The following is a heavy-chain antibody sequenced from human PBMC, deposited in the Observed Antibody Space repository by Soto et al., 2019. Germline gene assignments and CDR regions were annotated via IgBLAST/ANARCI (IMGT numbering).Heavy chain of an antibody. Sequence: SETLSLTCTVSGGSISSSSYYWGWIRQPPGKGLEWIGSIYYSGSTCYNPSLKSRVTISVDTSKNQFSLKLSSVTAADTAVYYCARHYYGSGSYSLFWFDPWGQGTLVT. V-gene: IGHV4-39*01. D-gene: IGHD3-10*01. CDR3: ARHYYGSGSYSLFWFDP. CDR1: GGSISSSSYY. J-gene: IGHJ5*02. CDR2: IYYSGST.